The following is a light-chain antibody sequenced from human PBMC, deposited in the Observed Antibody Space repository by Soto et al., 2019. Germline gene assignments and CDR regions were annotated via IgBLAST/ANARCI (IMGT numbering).Light chain of an antibody. J-gene: IGKJ4*01. CDR1: QSVTSSS. Sequence: EIVLTQSPGTLSLSPGERATLSCRASQSVTSSSLAWYQQKPGQAPRLLIYGASSWATGIPDRFSGSGSGTDFTLTITRLEPEEFAVYYCQQYGTSPLTFGGGTKVELK. CDR2: GAS. CDR3: QQYGTSPLT. V-gene: IGKV3-20*01.